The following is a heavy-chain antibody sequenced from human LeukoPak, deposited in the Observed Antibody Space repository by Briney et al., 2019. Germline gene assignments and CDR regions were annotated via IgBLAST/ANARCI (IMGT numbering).Heavy chain of an antibody. CDR3: ARQVKRRITIFGVVIVDDAFDI. CDR1: SGSLSNYW. Sequence: SETLSLTCTVSSGSLSNYWWSWIRQSPGKGLEWLGYIYYTGNSNYDPSLRSRVTISLDTSKSQFSLKLSSVTAADTAVYYCARQVKRRITIFGVVIVDDAFDIWGQGTMVTVSS. D-gene: IGHD3-3*01. CDR2: IYYTGNS. V-gene: IGHV4-59*08. J-gene: IGHJ3*02.